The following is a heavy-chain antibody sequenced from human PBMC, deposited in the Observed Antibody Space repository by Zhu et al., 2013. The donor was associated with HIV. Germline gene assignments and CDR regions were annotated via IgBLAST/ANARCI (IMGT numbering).Heavy chain of an antibody. CDR2: ISTCNGNT. J-gene: IGHJ6*02. Sequence: QVQLVQSGAEVKKPGASVKVNCKASGYTFTSYGISWVRQAPGQGLEWMGWISTCNGNTNYAQKLQGRVTMTTDTSTSTAYMELRSLRSDDTAVYYCARAGYLYCSSTSCYNSGYDMDVWGPGTTVTVSS. CDR3: ARAGYLYCSSTSCYNSGYDMDV. D-gene: IGHD2-2*02. CDR1: GYTFTSYG. V-gene: IGHV1-18*01.